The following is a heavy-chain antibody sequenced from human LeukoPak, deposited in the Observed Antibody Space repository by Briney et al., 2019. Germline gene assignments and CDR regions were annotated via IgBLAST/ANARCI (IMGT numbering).Heavy chain of an antibody. Sequence: ASVKVSCKASGYTFTSYGISWVRQAPGQGLEWMGWISAYNGNTNYAQKLQGRVTMTTDTSTSTAYMELRSLRSDDTAVYYCARALSENYDILTGYRYYYYMDVWGKGTTVTVSS. J-gene: IGHJ6*03. CDR1: GYTFTSYG. CDR2: ISAYNGNT. D-gene: IGHD3-9*01. V-gene: IGHV1-18*01. CDR3: ARALSENYDILTGYRYYYYMDV.